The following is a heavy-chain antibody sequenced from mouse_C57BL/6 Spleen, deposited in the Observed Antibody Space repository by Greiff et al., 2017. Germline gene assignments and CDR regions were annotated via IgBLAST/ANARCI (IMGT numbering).Heavy chain of an antibody. CDR3: VGCDDYDGAGAY. CDR1: GFSFNNYA. CDR2: IRSKSNNYAT. J-gene: IGHJ3*01. V-gene: IGHV10-1*01. Sequence: EVQLVESGGGLVQPKGSLKLSCAASGFSFNNYAMNWVRQDPGKGLEWVARIRSKSNNYATYYADSVKDRFTISRDDSESMLYLQKNNLKTEDTAVYDCVGCDDYDGAGAYWGQGTMVTVAA. D-gene: IGHD2-4*01.